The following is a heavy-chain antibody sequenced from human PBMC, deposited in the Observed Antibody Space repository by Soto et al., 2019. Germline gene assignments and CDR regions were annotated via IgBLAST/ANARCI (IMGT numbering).Heavy chain of an antibody. V-gene: IGHV3-23*01. CDR3: AKALRLRYFDWLTVADAFDI. D-gene: IGHD3-9*01. CDR1: GFTFSSYA. CDR2: ISGSGGST. Sequence: EVQLLESGGGLVQPGGSLRLSCAASGFTFSSYAMSWVRQAPGKGLEWVSAISGSGGSTYYADSVKGRFPTSRDNSKNTLYLQMNSLRAEDTAVYYCAKALRLRYFDWLTVADAFDIWGQGTMVTVSS. J-gene: IGHJ3*02.